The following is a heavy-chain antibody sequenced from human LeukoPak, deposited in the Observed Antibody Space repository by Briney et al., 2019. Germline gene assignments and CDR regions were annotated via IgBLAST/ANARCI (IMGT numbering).Heavy chain of an antibody. CDR2: ISSSGNSI. CDR3: ARGRFGSC. J-gene: IGHJ1*01. Sequence: GGCLRLSCTASGFTFSGYEMNWVRQAPGKGLEWVSYISSSGNSIYYADSVKGRFTISRDNAKNSLYLQMNSLRAEDMAVYYCARGRFGSCWGQVTLDTVSS. CDR1: GFTFSGYE. V-gene: IGHV3-48*03. D-gene: IGHD6-13*01.